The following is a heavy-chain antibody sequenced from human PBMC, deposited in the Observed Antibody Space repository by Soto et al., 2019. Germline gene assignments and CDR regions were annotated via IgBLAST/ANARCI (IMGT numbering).Heavy chain of an antibody. CDR3: ARAPRGPTTDF. CDR2: INPISGST. D-gene: IGHD1-1*01. CDR1: GGTFSSYA. V-gene: IGHV1-2*02. J-gene: IGHJ4*02. Sequence: SCKACGGTFSSYAISWVRQAPGQGLEWMGWINPISGSTNYAQKFQGRVTMTRDTSISTAYMELSRLRSDDTAVYYCARAPRGPTTDFCGQGTLGTRSS.